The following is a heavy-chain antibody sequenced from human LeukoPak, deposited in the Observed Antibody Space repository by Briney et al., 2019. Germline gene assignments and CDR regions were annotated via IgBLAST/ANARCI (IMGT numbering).Heavy chain of an antibody. Sequence: TGGSLRLSCAASGFTFSNYAMPWVRQAPGKGLEWVSTISGSGDSTYYSDSVKGRFTISRDNSENTLYLQLNSLRVEDTAVYYCAKGGWGTVLDYWGQGTLVTVSP. V-gene: IGHV3-23*01. CDR1: GFTFSNYA. CDR3: AKGGWGTVLDY. D-gene: IGHD3-16*01. CDR2: ISGSGDST. J-gene: IGHJ4*02.